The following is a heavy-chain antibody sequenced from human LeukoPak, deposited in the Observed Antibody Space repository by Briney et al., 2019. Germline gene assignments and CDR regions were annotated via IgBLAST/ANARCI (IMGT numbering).Heavy chain of an antibody. V-gene: IGHV1-69*05. CDR3: AITYYYDSSGYYYSS. Sequence: SVKVSCKASGGTFSSYAISWVRQAPGQGLEWMGRITPIFGTANYAQKFLGRVTITTDESTSTAYMELSSLKSEDTAVYYCAITYYYDSSGYYYSSWGQGTLVTVSS. D-gene: IGHD3-22*01. CDR1: GGTFSSYA. CDR2: ITPIFGTA. J-gene: IGHJ4*02.